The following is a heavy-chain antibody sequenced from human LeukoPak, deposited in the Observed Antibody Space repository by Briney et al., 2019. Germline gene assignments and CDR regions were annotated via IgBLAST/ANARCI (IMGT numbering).Heavy chain of an antibody. CDR1: GYTFTSYY. D-gene: IGHD1-26*01. Sequence: ASVKVSCKASGYTFTSYYIHWVRQAPGQGLEWMGIINPSSGATNYAQKFQGRVTMTRDMSTSTVYMELSSQRSEDTAVYYCARATNFYYYYGMDVWGQGTTVTVSS. CDR2: INPSSGAT. V-gene: IGHV1-46*01. J-gene: IGHJ6*02. CDR3: ARATNFYYYYGMDV.